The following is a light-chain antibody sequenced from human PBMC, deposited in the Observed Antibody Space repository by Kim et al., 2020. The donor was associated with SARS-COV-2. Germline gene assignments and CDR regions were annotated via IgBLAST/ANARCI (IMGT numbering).Light chain of an antibody. V-gene: IGLV3-21*04. CDR2: HDT. CDR3: HLWDSDSDHWV. J-gene: IGLJ3*02. CDR1: NIGSES. Sequence: SYELTQPSSVSVTPGKTATITCGGNNIGSESLHWYQQRPGQAPVLLIYHDTDRPSGIPERFSASKSGNTATLTITRVEAGDEADYYCHLWDSDSDHWVFGGGTQLTVL.